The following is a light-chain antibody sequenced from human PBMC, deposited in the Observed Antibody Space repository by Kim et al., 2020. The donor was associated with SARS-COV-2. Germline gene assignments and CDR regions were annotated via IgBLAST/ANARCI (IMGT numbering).Light chain of an antibody. Sequence: SSELTQPPSVSVSPGQTASITCSGDTLGDKYACWYQQKPGQSPVLVIYQDSKRPSGIPERFSGSNSGNTATLTISGTQAMDEADYYCQAWDSSTVVFGGETQLTVL. CDR2: QDS. CDR3: QAWDSSTVV. J-gene: IGLJ2*01. V-gene: IGLV3-1*01. CDR1: TLGDKY.